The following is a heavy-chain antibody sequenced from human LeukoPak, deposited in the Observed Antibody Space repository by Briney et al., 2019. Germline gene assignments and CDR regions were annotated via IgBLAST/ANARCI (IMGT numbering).Heavy chain of an antibody. Sequence: ASVKVSCKVSGYTLTELPMHWVRQAPGKGLEWMGGFDPEDGETIYAQKFQGRVTMTEDTSTDTAYMELSSLRSEDTAVYYCATTYYYGSGSYYNVSAHYWGQGTLVTVSS. CDR3: ATTYYYGSGSYYNVSAHY. CDR2: FDPEDGET. V-gene: IGHV1-24*01. CDR1: GYTLTELP. J-gene: IGHJ4*02. D-gene: IGHD3-10*01.